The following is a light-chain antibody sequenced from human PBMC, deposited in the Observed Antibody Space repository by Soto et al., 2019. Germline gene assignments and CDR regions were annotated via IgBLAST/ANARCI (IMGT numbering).Light chain of an antibody. Sequence: EILMTQSPATLSVSPGERATLSCRAGQSVSSNLAWYQQKPGQAPRLLSYDPSNRATGVPARFSGSGSGTDFTLTISSLEPDDFALYYCQQRNNWPPITFGQGTRLEIK. CDR3: QQRNNWPPIT. J-gene: IGKJ5*01. V-gene: IGKV3-11*01. CDR1: QSVSSN. CDR2: DPS.